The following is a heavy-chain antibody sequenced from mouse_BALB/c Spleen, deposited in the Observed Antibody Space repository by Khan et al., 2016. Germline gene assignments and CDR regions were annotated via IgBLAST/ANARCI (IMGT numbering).Heavy chain of an antibody. Sequence: EVKLLESGPSLVKPSQTLSLTCSVTGDSITSGYWNWIRKFPGNKLEYMGYISYSGSTYYNPSLKSRISITRDTSKNQYYLQLNSVTTEDTATYYRERNYRDDEGMDYWGQGTSVTVSS. J-gene: IGHJ4*01. D-gene: IGHD2-14*01. CDR1: GDSITSGY. CDR3: ERNYRDDEGMDY. CDR2: ISYSGST. V-gene: IGHV3-8*02.